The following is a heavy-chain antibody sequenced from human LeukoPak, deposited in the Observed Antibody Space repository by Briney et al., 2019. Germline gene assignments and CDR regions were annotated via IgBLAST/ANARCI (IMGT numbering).Heavy chain of an antibody. D-gene: IGHD6-19*01. Sequence: PSETLSLTCTVSGGSISSYYWSWIRQPAGKGLEWIGRIYTSGSTNYNPSLKSRVTISVDTSKNQFSLKLSSVTAADTAVYYCARAGPGYSSGWPGWTDFDYWGQGTLVTVSS. V-gene: IGHV4-4*07. CDR2: IYTSGST. CDR3: ARAGPGYSSGWPGWTDFDY. J-gene: IGHJ4*02. CDR1: GGSISSYY.